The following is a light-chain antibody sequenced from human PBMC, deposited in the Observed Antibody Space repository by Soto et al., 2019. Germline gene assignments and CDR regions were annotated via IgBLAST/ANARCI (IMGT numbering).Light chain of an antibody. CDR3: QHYGSSQFT. V-gene: IGKV3-20*01. CDR2: GVS. Sequence: EIVLTQSPGTLYWSPGERATLSCRASQSVSHNYIAWYQQRPGQAPRLLLYGVSTRAPGVPDRFSGSGSGTDFTLPIFTMEPEDFAVYFCQHYGSSQFTFGPGTKVDIQ. CDR1: QSVSHNY. J-gene: IGKJ3*01.